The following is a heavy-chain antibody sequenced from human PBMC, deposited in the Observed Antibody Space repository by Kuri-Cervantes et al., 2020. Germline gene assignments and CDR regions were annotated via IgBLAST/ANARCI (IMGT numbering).Heavy chain of an antibody. J-gene: IGHJ4*02. D-gene: IGHD5-24*01. Sequence: SETLSLTCSVSDSSFDFYYWNWIRQTPGKGLEWIGCSHYGGNTNYNPSLKSRVTILVDTSENQFSLQLRSVTAADTAVYYCARGGDGYKIFDYWGQGTLVTVSS. CDR3: ARGGDGYKIFDY. V-gene: IGHV4-59*12. CDR2: SHYGGNT. CDR1: DSSFDFYY.